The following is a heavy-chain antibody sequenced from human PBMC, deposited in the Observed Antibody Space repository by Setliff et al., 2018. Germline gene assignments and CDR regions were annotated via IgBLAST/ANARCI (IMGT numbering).Heavy chain of an antibody. D-gene: IGHD3-3*01. CDR3: ARHFRSSKVQLLEYLTDYYFDS. CDR1: DVSISSSSFY. J-gene: IGHJ4*02. CDR2: IYYSGST. Sequence: SETLSLTCTVSDVSISSSSFYWAWIRQPPGKGLEWIGSIYYSGSTYYNPSLTSRVTISVDTSNNQFSLSLRSVTAADTAIYYCARHFRSSKVQLLEYLTDYYFDSWGQGTLVTVSS. V-gene: IGHV4-39*01.